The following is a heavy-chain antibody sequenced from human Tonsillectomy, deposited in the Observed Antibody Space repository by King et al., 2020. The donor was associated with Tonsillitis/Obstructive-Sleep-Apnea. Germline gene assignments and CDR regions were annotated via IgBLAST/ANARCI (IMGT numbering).Heavy chain of an antibody. J-gene: IGHJ4*01. CDR1: GYSFTNYW. CDR2: IDPSDSYT. D-gene: IGHD5-18*01. Sequence: QLVQSGXEVKKPGESLRISCKASGYSFTNYWISWVRQMPGKGLEWMGRIDPSDSYTNYSPSFQGHVTISADKSISTAYLQWSSLKASDTAMYYCASHVDTAMVTXXYWGXGTLVTVSS. V-gene: IGHV5-10-1*03. CDR3: ASHVDTAMVTXXY.